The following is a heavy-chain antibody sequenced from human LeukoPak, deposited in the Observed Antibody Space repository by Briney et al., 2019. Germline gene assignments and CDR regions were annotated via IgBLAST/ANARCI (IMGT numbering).Heavy chain of an antibody. D-gene: IGHD3-3*01. V-gene: IGHV4-61*02. CDR2: IYTSGST. CDR1: GGSISSGSYY. CDR3: ARDVPYYDFWSGYPNWFDP. Sequence: SQTLTLTCTVSGGSISSGSYYWSWIRQPAGKGLEWIGRIYTSGSTNYNPSLKSRVTISVDTSKNQFSLKLSSVTAADTAVYYCARDVPYYDFWSGYPNWFDPWGQGTLVTVSS. J-gene: IGHJ5*02.